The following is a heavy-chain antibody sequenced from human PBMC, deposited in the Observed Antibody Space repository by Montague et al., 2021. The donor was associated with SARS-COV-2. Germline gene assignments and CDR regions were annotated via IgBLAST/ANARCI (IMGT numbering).Heavy chain of an antibody. Sequence: SETLSLTCSVSGGSINNYYWGWVRQSPGKGLEWIGYIYYRGSVTTSYNPSLKSRVSISVDTSENQSSLKLTSVTAADTAVYYCARRGGGEVFARFMYWYFDVWSRGSLVTVSS. CDR2: IYYRGSVTT. CDR3: ARRGGGEVFARFMYWYFDV. J-gene: IGHJ2*01. V-gene: IGHV4-59*13. D-gene: IGHD2-21*01. CDR1: GGSINNYY.